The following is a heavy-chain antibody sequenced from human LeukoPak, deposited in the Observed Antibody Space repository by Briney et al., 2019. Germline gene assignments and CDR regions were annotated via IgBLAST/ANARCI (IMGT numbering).Heavy chain of an antibody. CDR3: ARVVPAASGKFDP. CDR1: GGSISSGGYY. Sequence: SETLSLTCTVSGGSISSGGYYWSWIRQPPGKGLEWIGYIYHSGSTYYNPSLKSRVTISVDRSKNQFSLKLSSVTAADTAVYYCARVVPAASGKFDPWGQGTLVTVSS. V-gene: IGHV4-30-2*01. D-gene: IGHD2-2*01. CDR2: IYHSGST. J-gene: IGHJ5*02.